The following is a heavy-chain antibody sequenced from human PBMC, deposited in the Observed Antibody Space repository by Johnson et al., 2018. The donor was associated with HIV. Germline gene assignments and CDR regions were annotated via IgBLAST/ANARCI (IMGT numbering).Heavy chain of an antibody. CDR3: ASGLINDYVGGSYRYGDAFDI. Sequence: MQLVESGGGVVRPGGSLRLSCAASGFNFDDYGMTWVRQAPGKGLEWVSAISGSGGSTYYADSVKGRFTISRDNSKNTLYLQMNSLRVGDTAVYYCASGLINDYVGGSYRYGDAFDIWGQGTMVTVSS. D-gene: IGHD3-16*02. V-gene: IGHV3-23*04. CDR1: GFNFDDYG. CDR2: ISGSGGST. J-gene: IGHJ3*02.